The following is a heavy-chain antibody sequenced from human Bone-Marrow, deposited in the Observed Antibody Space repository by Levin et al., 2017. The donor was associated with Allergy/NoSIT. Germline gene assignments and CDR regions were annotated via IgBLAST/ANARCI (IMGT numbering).Heavy chain of an antibody. Sequence: GESLKISCKASGYTFTSYYMHWVRQAPGQGLEWMGIINPSGGSTSYAQKFQGRVTMTRDTSTSTVYMELSSLRSEDTAVYYCARYYYDSSGYYPNDAFDIWGQGTMVTVSS. D-gene: IGHD3-22*01. J-gene: IGHJ3*02. CDR1: GYTFTSYY. CDR3: ARYYYDSSGYYPNDAFDI. V-gene: IGHV1-46*01. CDR2: INPSGGST.